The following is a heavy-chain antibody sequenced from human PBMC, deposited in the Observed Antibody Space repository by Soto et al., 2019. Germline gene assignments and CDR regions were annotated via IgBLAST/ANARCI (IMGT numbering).Heavy chain of an antibody. CDR1: GFTVSIKC. J-gene: IGHJ4*02. V-gene: IGHV3-66*01. Sequence: EVQLVESGGGLVQPGGSLRLSCAASGFTVSIKCMSWVRQAPGKGLEWVSVIYSGGSTFYADSVRGRFTISRDNSKNTVNLQMYSLRAEDTAVYYCARDPWAADYWGQGTLVTVSS. CDR3: ARDPWAADY. CDR2: IYSGGST. D-gene: IGHD3-16*01.